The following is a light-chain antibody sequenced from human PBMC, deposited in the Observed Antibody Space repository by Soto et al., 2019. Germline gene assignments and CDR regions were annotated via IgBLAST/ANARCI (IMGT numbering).Light chain of an antibody. CDR3: QHYYSTPLT. J-gene: IGKJ4*01. Sequence: DIVMTQSPDSLAVSLGERASINCKSSQSVLYSSNNKNYLAWYQQKPGQPPKLLVYWASTRESGVPDRFSGSGSGTDLTLTISSQQAEDVAVYYCQHYYSTPLTFGGGTKVEI. CDR2: WAS. CDR1: QSVLYSSNNKNY. V-gene: IGKV4-1*01.